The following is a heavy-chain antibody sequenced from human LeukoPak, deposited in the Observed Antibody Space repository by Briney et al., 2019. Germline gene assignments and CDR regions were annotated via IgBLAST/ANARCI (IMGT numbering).Heavy chain of an antibody. CDR3: ARVLEGSSGQHWYFDL. CDR2: XNHSGST. Sequence: SETLSLTCAVYGGSFSGXXXXXIRQPPGKGLEXXXXXNHSGSTNYNPSLKSRVTISVDTSKNQFSLRLSSVTAADTAVYYCARVLEGSSGQHWYFDLWGRGTLVTVSS. CDR1: GGSFSGXX. J-gene: IGHJ2*01. V-gene: IGHV4-34*01. D-gene: IGHD6-19*01.